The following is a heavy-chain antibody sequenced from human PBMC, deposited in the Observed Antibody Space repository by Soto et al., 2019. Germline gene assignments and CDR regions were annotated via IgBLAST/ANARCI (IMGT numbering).Heavy chain of an antibody. CDR1: GSSFTGYY. V-gene: IGHV1-2*02. D-gene: IGHD2-8*02. Sequence: HEHLVQSGAEVKRPGASLKVSCKASGSSFTGYYIHWVRQAPGQGLEWMGWINPDSGATNYAQNCQGRVPLTSDTSISTASMDLTSLTSDDTAVYYCARGDYGTGGYPFPYFDYWGQGTLVIVSS. CDR3: ARGDYGTGGYPFPYFDY. J-gene: IGHJ4*02. CDR2: INPDSGAT.